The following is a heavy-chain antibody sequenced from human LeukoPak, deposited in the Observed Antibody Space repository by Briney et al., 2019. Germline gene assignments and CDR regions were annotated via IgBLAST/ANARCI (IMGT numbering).Heavy chain of an antibody. CDR2: INQDGTEK. J-gene: IGHJ4*02. D-gene: IGHD3-10*01. V-gene: IGHV3-7*01. CDR1: GFTFTTYW. Sequence: GGSLRLSCAASGFTFTTYWMSWVRQLPGKGLEWVANINQDGTEKYYVDSVKGRFTISRDYAKNSLDLQMNSLRVEDTGIYYCVKVAKYYYGSETYYFFEHWGQGTPVTASS. CDR3: VKVAKYYYGSETYYFFEH.